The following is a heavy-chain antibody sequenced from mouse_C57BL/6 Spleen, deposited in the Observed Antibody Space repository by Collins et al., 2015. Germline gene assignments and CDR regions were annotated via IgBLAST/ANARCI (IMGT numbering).Heavy chain of an antibody. CDR2: IRNKANNHAT. J-gene: IGHJ2*01. CDR1: GFTFSDAW. CDR3: TRNWLDY. D-gene: IGHD4-1*01. Sequence: PGGSMKLSCAASGFTFSDAWMDWVRQSPEKGLEWVAEIRNKANNHATNYAESVKGRFTISRDDSKSSVYLQMNSLRTEDSGIYYCTRNWLDYWGQGTTPTVSS. V-gene: IGHV6-6*01.